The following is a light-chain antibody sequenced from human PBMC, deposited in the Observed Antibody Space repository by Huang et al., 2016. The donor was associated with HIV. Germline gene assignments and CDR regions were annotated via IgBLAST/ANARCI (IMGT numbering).Light chain of an antibody. CDR1: QSISTY. J-gene: IGKJ4*01. CDR3: QQRSNWPPGLT. CDR2: AAS. Sequence: EIVLTQSPATLSLSPGVRATLSCRASQSISTYLAWYQQKPGQAPRLLIYAASNRATGIPARFSGSASGRDFTLTISSLEPEDFAVYYCQQRSNWPPGLTFGGGTKVEIK. V-gene: IGKV3-11*02.